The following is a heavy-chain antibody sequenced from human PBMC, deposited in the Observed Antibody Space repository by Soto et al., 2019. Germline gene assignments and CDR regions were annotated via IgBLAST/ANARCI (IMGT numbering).Heavy chain of an antibody. CDR1: GFNFGDYS. CDR3: AKERSMGMIVVARDAFDI. V-gene: IGHV3-49*03. J-gene: IGHJ3*02. Sequence: EVQLVESGGGLVQVGRSLRLSCIASGFNFGDYSMSWFRQAPGKGLEWVNFIRRKVSSATTEDAASVRGRFIISRDDSKSAVYLQMNSLKIEDTAVYYCAKERSMGMIVVARDAFDIWGQGTMVTVSS. D-gene: IGHD3-22*01. CDR2: IRRKVSSATT.